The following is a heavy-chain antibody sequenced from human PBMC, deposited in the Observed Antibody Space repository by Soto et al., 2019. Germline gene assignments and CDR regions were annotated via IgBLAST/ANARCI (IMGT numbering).Heavy chain of an antibody. V-gene: IGHV4-39*01. CDR2: IYYSGST. CDR3: ARHDSHCTNGVCYIRY. J-gene: IGHJ4*02. CDR1: GGSISSSSYY. D-gene: IGHD2-8*01. Sequence: QLQLQESGPGLVKPSETLSLTCTVSGGSISSSSYYWGWIRQPPGKGLEWIGSIYYSGSTYYNPSLKSRVTISVDTSKNQFSLKLSSVTAADTAVYYCARHDSHCTNGVCYIRYWGQGTLVTVSS.